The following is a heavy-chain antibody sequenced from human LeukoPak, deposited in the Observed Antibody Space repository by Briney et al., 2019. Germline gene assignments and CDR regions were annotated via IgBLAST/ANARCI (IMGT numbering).Heavy chain of an antibody. D-gene: IGHD1-14*01. CDR1: GDSVSSNRGA. J-gene: IGHJ4*02. CDR2: TYYRSKWYN. CDR3: AKGHERKFDY. Sequence: SQTLSLTCVISGDSVSSNRGAWNWIRQSPSRGLEWLGRTYYRSKWYNDYAVPVKSRITVNPDTSRNQFSLHLNSVTPEDTAVYYCAKGHERKFDYWGQGSLVTVAS. V-gene: IGHV6-1*01.